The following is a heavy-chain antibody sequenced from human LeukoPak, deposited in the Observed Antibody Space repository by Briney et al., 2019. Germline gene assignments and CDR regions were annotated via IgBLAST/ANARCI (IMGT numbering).Heavy chain of an antibody. CDR1: GGSISSYY. V-gene: IGHV4-59*01. CDR2: IYYSGST. D-gene: IGHD3-16*01. J-gene: IGHJ6*03. Sequence: SQTLSLTCTVSGGSISSYYWSWIRQPPGKGLEWIGYIYYSGSTHYNPSLKSRVTISVDTTKNQFSLKLSSVTAADTAVYYCARGMMTYYYYIDVWGKGTTVTVSS. CDR3: ARGMMTYYYYIDV.